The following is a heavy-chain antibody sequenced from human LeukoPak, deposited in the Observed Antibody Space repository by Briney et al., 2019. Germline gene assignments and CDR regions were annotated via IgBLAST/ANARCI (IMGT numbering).Heavy chain of an antibody. CDR2: ISDSGGST. Sequence: GGSLRLSCAASGFTFSSDAMSWVRQAPGKGLEWVSAISDSGGSTNFADSVKGRFTISRDNPKNTLYLQMNSLRAEDTAVYFCAKRGVVIRVILVGFHKEAYYFDSWGQGALVTVSS. D-gene: IGHD3-22*01. J-gene: IGHJ4*02. V-gene: IGHV3-23*01. CDR1: GFTFSSDA. CDR3: AKRGVVIRVILVGFHKEAYYFDS.